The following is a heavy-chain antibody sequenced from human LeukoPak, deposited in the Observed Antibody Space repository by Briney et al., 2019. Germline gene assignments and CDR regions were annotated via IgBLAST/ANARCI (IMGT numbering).Heavy chain of an antibody. CDR3: AGEVRYFALGDY. CDR2: ISSSGRTA. D-gene: IGHD3-9*01. J-gene: IGHJ4*02. V-gene: IGHV3-48*03. CDR1: GFTFSSYE. Sequence: GGSLRLSCVASGFTFSSYEMNWVRQTPGKGLEWVSYISSSGRTAYYADSVRGRFTISSDNAKNSLYLQMNSLRAEDTAVYYCAGEVRYFALGDYWGQGTLVTVSS.